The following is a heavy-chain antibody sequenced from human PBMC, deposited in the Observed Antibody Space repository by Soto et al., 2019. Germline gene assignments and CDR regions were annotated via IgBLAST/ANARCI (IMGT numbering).Heavy chain of an antibody. CDR3: AKDGQWLDVHFDY. CDR1: GFTFSTYA. V-gene: IGHV3-23*01. CDR2: FSGGGST. J-gene: IGHJ4*02. Sequence: GGSLRLSCATSGFTFSTYAMSWVRQAPGRGLEWVSGFSGGGSTYYADSVKGRFTISRDNSKNTLYLQMTRLRTEDTAVYYCAKDGQWLDVHFDYWGQGALVTVSS. D-gene: IGHD6-19*01.